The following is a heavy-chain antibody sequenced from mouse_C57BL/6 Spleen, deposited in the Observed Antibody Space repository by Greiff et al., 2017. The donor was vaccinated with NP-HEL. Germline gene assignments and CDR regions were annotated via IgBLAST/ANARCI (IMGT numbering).Heavy chain of an antibody. V-gene: IGHV6-3*01. J-gene: IGHJ4*01. D-gene: IGHD2-4*01. CDR3: TGGVLSLRAMDY. CDR2: IRLKSDNYAT. CDR1: GFTFSNYW. Sequence: EVKVEESGGGLVQPGGSMKLSCVASGFTFSNYWMNWVRQSPEKGLEWVAQIRLKSDNYATHYAESVKGRFTISRDDSKSSVYLQMNNLRAEDTGIYYCTGGVLSLRAMDYWGQGTSVTVSS.